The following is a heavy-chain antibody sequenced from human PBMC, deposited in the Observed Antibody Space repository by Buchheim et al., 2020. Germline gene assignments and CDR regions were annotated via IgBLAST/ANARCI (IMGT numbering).Heavy chain of an antibody. D-gene: IGHD1-26*01. CDR2: ISGSGGST. CDR3: AKKGLGRYVDYFDH. CDR1: GFSFSTYA. Sequence: EVQVLESGGGLAQPGGSLRLSCAASGFSFSTYAMHWVRQAPGKGLEWVSGISGSGGSTYYADSVKGRFSLSSANSKNILYLEMNSLRAEDTAVYYCAKKGLGRYVDYFDHWGQGTL. V-gene: IGHV3-23*01. J-gene: IGHJ4*02.